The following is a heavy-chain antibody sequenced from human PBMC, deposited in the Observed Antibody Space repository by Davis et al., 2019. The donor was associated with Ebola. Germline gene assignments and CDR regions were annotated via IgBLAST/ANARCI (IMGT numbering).Heavy chain of an antibody. Sequence: AASVKVSCKASGYTFTSYYMHWVRQAPGQGLEWMGIINPSGGSTSYAQKFQGRVTMTRDTSTSTVYMELSSLRAEDTAVYYCAKDLYYYDSSAVLYYYYGMDVWGKGTTVTVSS. CDR2: INPSGGST. CDR1: GYTFTSYY. D-gene: IGHD3-22*01. V-gene: IGHV1-46*01. CDR3: AKDLYYYDSSAVLYYYYGMDV. J-gene: IGHJ6*04.